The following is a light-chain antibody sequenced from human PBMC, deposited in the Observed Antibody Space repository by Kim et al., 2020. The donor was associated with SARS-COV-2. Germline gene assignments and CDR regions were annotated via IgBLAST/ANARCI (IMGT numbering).Light chain of an antibody. CDR3: QQYDKWPPT. Sequence: DIELTQSPATLSMSPGERATLSCRASQSVSSNLAWYQQKPGQIPRLLIFEASTRAPDVPVTFTGSGSGTQFALTICSLQPEDFAVYYCQQYDKWPPTFGGGTKLEI. J-gene: IGKJ4*01. CDR1: QSVSSN. CDR2: EAS. V-gene: IGKV3-15*01.